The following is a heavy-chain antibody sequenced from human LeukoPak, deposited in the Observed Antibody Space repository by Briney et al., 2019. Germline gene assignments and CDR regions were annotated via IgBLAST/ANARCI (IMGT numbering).Heavy chain of an antibody. J-gene: IGHJ4*02. CDR3: ARGPGRYYDSSDYYYY. Sequence: SETLSLTCTVSGGSISSHYWSWIRQPPGKGLEWIGYIYYSGSTNYNPSLKSRVTISVDTSKNQFSLKLSSVTAADTAVYYCARGPGRYYDSSDYYYYWGQGTLVTVSS. CDR1: GGSISSHY. CDR2: IYYSGST. D-gene: IGHD3-22*01. V-gene: IGHV4-59*11.